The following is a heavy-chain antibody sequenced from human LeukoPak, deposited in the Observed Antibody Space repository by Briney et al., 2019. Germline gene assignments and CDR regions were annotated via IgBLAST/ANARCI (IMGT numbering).Heavy chain of an antibody. CDR2: ISGGGGYTST. CDR3: AKPPPDNYHYYYGMDV. J-gene: IGHJ6*02. CDR1: GFTFSNYA. V-gene: IGHV3-23*01. Sequence: GGSLRLSCAASGFTFSNYAMTWVRQAPGKGLEWVSAISGGGGYTSTYYADSVKGRFTISRDNSKDTLYLQMNSLRAEDTAVYYCAKPPPDNYHYYYGMDVWGQGTTVTVSS.